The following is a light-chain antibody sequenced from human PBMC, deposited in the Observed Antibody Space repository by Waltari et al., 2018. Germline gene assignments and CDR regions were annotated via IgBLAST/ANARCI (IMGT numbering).Light chain of an antibody. V-gene: IGKV1-39*01. Sequence: MQMTQSPSFLSASVGERATITCRASQSISSRLNWYQQRPGKAPNPLIYAASSLRTGVPSRFSGSGSGTDFILTISSLQPEDFATYYCQQSYSTSFTFGPGTKVDLK. CDR1: QSISSR. CDR2: AAS. J-gene: IGKJ3*01. CDR3: QQSYSTSFT.